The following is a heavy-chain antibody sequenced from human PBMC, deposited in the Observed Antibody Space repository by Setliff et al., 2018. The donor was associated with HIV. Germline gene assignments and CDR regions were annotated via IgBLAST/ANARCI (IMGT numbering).Heavy chain of an antibody. CDR2: IKSKIDGGTT. J-gene: IGHJ4*02. CDR1: EFTFTNAW. CDR3: ARYVRPPYYFDY. V-gene: IGHV3-15*01. D-gene: IGHD3-10*01. Sequence: PGGSLRLSCVTSEFTFTNAWMSWVRQSAGRGLEWVARIKSKIDGGTTAYTAPVKGRFRISRDDSKDTLYLEMNSLKTEDTAVYFCARYVRPPYYFDYWGQGALVTVSS.